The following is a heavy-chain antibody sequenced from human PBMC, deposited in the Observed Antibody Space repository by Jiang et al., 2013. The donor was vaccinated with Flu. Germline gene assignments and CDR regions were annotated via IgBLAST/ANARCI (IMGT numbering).Heavy chain of an antibody. CDR2: TFYRSKWNY. D-gene: IGHD5-12*01. V-gene: IGHV6-1*01. Sequence: QTLSLTCDISGDSVSSSSAAWVWIRQSPSRGLEWLGRTFYRSKWNYDYDPSVKSRLTINPDTPKNQFSLQLNSVTPEDTAVYYCARGGYSDYGIDYWGQGTLVTVSS. J-gene: IGHJ4*02. CDR3: ARGGYSDYGIDY. CDR1: GDSVSSSSAA.